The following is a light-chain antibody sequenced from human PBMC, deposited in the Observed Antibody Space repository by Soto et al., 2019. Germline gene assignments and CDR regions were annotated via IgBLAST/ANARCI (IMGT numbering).Light chain of an antibody. CDR1: QSLAGSY. CDR2: GAS. V-gene: IGKV3-20*01. CDR3: HQYVTSPT. Sequence: EIVLTQSPGTLSLSPGERATLSCRASQSLAGSYLAWYQHTPGQAPRLLIFGASNRATRIPDRFSGSGSGTDFTLTISSLEPEDFPMYNCHQYVTSPTFGPGTKVEIK. J-gene: IGKJ3*01.